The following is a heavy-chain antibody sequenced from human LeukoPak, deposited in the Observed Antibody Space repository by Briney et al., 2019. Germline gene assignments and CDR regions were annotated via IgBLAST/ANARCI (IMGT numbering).Heavy chain of an antibody. Sequence: GASVKVSCKASGYTFTGYYTHWVRQAPGQGLEWMGWINPNSGGTNYAQKFQGRVTMTRDTSISTAYMELSRLRSDDTAVYYCARGGDYYGPYCVDYWGQGTLVTVSS. CDR1: GYTFTGYY. D-gene: IGHD3-10*01. V-gene: IGHV1-2*02. CDR3: ARGGDYYGPYCVDY. J-gene: IGHJ4*02. CDR2: INPNSGGT.